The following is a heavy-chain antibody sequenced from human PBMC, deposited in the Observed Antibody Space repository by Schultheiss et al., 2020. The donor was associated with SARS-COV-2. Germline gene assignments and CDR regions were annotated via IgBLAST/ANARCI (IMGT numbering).Heavy chain of an antibody. Sequence: SETLSLTCAVYGGSFSGYYWTWIRQPPGKGLEWIDYIYYSGCTNYNPSLKSRVTISVDTSKNQFSLKLSSVTAADTAVYYCARDRREDPLRGVVAVAGDFYYYGMDVWGQGTTVTVSS. CDR3: ARDRREDPLRGVVAVAGDFYYYGMDV. D-gene: IGHD6-19*01. J-gene: IGHJ6*02. V-gene: IGHV4-59*12. CDR2: IYYSGCT. CDR1: GGSFSGYY.